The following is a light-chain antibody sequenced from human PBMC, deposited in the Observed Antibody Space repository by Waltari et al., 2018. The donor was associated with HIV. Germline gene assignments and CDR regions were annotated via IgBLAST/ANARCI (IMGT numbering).Light chain of an antibody. CDR2: AAS. Sequence: DIQMTQSPSSLSASVGDRVSITCRASQRISRYLNWYRQKPGAAPELLIYAASSLQRGVPSRFSGSGSGTDFTLTISALQPEDFATYYCQQSYSPTFTFGRGTKVDFK. J-gene: IGKJ3*01. V-gene: IGKV1-39*01. CDR3: QQSYSPTFT. CDR1: QRISRY.